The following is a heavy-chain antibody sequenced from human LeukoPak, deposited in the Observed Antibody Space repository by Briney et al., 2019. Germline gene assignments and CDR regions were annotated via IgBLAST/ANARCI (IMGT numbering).Heavy chain of an antibody. V-gene: IGHV1-69*13. CDR3: ARGRGRIAAAGTRAFDI. CDR2: IIPIFGTA. D-gene: IGHD6-13*01. Sequence: SVKVSCKASGGTFSSYAISWVRQAPGQGLEWMGGIIPIFGTANYAQKFQGSVTITADESTSTAYMELSSLRSEDTAVYYCARGRGRIAAAGTRAFDIWGQGTMVTVSS. CDR1: GGTFSSYA. J-gene: IGHJ3*02.